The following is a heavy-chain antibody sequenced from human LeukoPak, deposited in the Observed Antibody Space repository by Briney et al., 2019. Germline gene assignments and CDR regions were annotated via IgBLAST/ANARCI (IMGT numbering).Heavy chain of an antibody. CDR1: GITFENYA. Sequence: PGGSLRLSCAASGITFENYAMHWVRQAPGKGLEWVSGISWNTGNIGYADSVKGRFTISRDNAKNSLYLQMNSLRAEDTAVYYCARDQPGYYYDSSGYYPNRAGNAFDIWGQGTMVTVSS. CDR2: ISWNTGNI. V-gene: IGHV3-9*01. D-gene: IGHD3-22*01. CDR3: ARDQPGYYYDSSGYYPNRAGNAFDI. J-gene: IGHJ3*02.